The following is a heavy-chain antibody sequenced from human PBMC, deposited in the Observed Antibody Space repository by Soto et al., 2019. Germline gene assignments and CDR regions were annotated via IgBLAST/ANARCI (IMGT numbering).Heavy chain of an antibody. CDR3: AKSGAAAGFNWFDP. J-gene: IGHJ5*02. CDR2: ISSSSSTI. V-gene: IGHV3-48*01. CDR1: GFTFSSYS. D-gene: IGHD6-13*01. Sequence: GGSLRLSCAASGFTFSSYSMNWVRQAPGKGLEWVSYISSSSSTIYYADSVKGRFTISRDNSKNTLYLQMNSLRAEDAAVYYCAKSGAAAGFNWFDPWGQGTLVTVSS.